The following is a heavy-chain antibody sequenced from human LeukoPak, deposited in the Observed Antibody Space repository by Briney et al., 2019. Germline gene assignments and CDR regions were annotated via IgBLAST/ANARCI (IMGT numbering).Heavy chain of an antibody. CDR2: IYYSGST. Sequence: SETLSLTCTVSGGSISIYYWSWIRQPPGKGLEWIGYIYYSGSTNYNPSLKSRVTISVDTSKNQFSLKLSSVTAADTAVYYCARAGSIDYDFWSGYYAHFDYWGQGTLVTVSS. CDR1: GGSISIYY. D-gene: IGHD3-3*01. CDR3: ARAGSIDYDFWSGYYAHFDY. V-gene: IGHV4-59*01. J-gene: IGHJ4*02.